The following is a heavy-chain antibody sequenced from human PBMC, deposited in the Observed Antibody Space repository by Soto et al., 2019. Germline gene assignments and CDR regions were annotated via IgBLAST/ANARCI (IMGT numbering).Heavy chain of an antibody. CDR2: IYPGDADT. Sequence: EVQLVQSGAEVKKPRESLKISCKGSGYSFTSYWIGWVRQMPGKGLEWMGIIYPGDADTRYSPSFQGQVTISADKSISTAYLQWSRLKDSDSAMYYCARPRSSIRNDYGMDVGGQGTTFTVS. J-gene: IGHJ6*02. CDR3: ARPRSSIRNDYGMDV. CDR1: GYSFTSYW. V-gene: IGHV5-51*03. D-gene: IGHD6-13*01.